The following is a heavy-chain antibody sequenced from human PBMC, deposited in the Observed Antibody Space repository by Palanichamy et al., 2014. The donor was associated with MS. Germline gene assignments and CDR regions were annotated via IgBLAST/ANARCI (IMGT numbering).Heavy chain of an antibody. CDR3: ARDFGGSQSGPGFLLQH. J-gene: IGHJ1*01. D-gene: IGHD1-26*01. V-gene: IGHV3-30*03. Sequence: QAQLVESGGGVVQPGRSLRLSCAASGLTFTNDGMHWVRQAPGAGPEWVAVISYDGAEMYYADSVKGRFTISRDDAKNTLYLQMNNLKTEDSSIYYCARDFGGSQSGPGFLLQHWGQGARVTVSS. CDR1: GLTFTNDG. CDR2: ISYDGAEM.